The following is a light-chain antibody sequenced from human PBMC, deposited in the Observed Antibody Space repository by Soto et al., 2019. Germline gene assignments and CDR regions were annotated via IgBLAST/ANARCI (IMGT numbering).Light chain of an antibody. J-gene: IGLJ3*02. Sequence: QSALTQPRSVSGSPGQSVTISCIGTSSDVVSWYQQHPDKAPKLIIYYVTPRPSGVPDRFSASKSRNTASLTISGLQAEDEADYYCCSSAGGFTWVFCGGTKLTVL. V-gene: IGLV2-11*01. CDR3: CSSAGGFTWV. CDR2: YVT. CDR1: SSDV.